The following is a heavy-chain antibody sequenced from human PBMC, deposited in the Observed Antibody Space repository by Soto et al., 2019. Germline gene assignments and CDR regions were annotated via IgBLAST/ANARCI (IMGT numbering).Heavy chain of an antibody. V-gene: IGHV3-11*01. CDR3: AGAETYCSSLPCYGGDH. CDR2: ISNSGSTI. Sequence: QVQLVESGGGLVKPGGSLRLSCAASGFTFSDYYMTWIRQTPGKGLEWVSYISNSGSTIYYADSVKGRFTISRDNTNNSLFLQMNSLRAEDTAIYYCAGAETYCSSLPCYGGDHWGQGILVTVSS. D-gene: IGHD2-2*01. CDR1: GFTFSDYY. J-gene: IGHJ4*02.